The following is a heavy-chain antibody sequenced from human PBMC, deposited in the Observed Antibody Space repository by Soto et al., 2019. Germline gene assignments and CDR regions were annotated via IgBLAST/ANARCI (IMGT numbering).Heavy chain of an antibody. CDR2: IYTSGST. J-gene: IGHJ6*02. CDR1: GGSISSYY. Sequence: QVQLQESGPGLVKPSETLSLTCTVSGGSISSYYWSWIRQPAGKGLEWIGRIYTSGSTNYNPSLKSRVTMSVDTSKNQFSLKLSSVTAADTAVYYCASLSQSPYDFWSGYYTGEYRYGMDVWGQGTTVTVSS. D-gene: IGHD3-3*01. V-gene: IGHV4-4*07. CDR3: ASLSQSPYDFWSGYYTGEYRYGMDV.